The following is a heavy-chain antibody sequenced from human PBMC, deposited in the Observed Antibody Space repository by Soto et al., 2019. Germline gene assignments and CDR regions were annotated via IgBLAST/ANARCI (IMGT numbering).Heavy chain of an antibody. V-gene: IGHV1-46*03. CDR1: GGTFSSYA. J-gene: IGHJ3*02. CDR2: INPIGGRT. D-gene: IGHD6-6*01. CDR3: ARDAPIAARPKTRSAFDI. Sequence: GASVKVSCKASGGTFSSYAISWVRQAPGQGLEWMGIINPIGGRTSYAQKFQGRVTMTGDTSTSTVYMELSSLRSEDTAVYYCARDAPIAARPKTRSAFDIWGQGTMVTVSS.